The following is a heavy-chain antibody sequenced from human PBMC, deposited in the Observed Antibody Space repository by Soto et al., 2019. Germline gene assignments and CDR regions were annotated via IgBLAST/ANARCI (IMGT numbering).Heavy chain of an antibody. D-gene: IGHD3-9*01. CDR2: ISAYNGNT. Sequence: QVQLVQSGAEVKKPGASVKVSCKASGYTFTSYGISWVRQAPGQGLEWMRWISAYNGNTNYAQKLQGRYTMTTDTSTSTAYMELRSLRSDDTAVYYCAREGSNVDIVTGYYYGMDVWGQGTTVTVSS. CDR1: GYTFTSYG. CDR3: AREGSNVDIVTGYYYGMDV. V-gene: IGHV1-18*01. J-gene: IGHJ6*02.